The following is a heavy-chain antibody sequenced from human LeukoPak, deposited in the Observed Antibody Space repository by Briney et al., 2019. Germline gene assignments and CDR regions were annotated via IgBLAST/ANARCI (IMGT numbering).Heavy chain of an antibody. Sequence: GESLKISCKGSGYSFTSFWIGWVRQMPGKGLEYMGIIYPGDSDTRYSPPFQGQVTISVDKSISTAYLQWSSLKASDSAMYYCATDYYDSGSHFDYWGQGTLVTVPS. CDR1: GYSFTSFW. CDR3: ATDYYDSGSHFDY. J-gene: IGHJ4*02. CDR2: IYPGDSDT. D-gene: IGHD3-22*01. V-gene: IGHV5-51*01.